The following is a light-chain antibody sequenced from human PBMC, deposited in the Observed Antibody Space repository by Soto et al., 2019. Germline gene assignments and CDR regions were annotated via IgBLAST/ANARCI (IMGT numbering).Light chain of an antibody. Sequence: QSVLTQPRSVSGSPGQSVTISCTGTISDVGGSNYASWYQEHPGKAPKLLIYDVTKRPSGVPDRFSGSKSGNTAYLTISGLQAEDEADYYCCSYAGSYIYYVYGTGTKVNVL. J-gene: IGLJ1*01. CDR3: CSYAGSYIYYV. CDR1: ISDVGGSNY. V-gene: IGLV2-11*01. CDR2: DVT.